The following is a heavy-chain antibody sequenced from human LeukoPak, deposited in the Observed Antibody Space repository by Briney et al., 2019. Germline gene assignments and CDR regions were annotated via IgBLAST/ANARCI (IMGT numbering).Heavy chain of an antibody. J-gene: IGHJ6*03. CDR2: IYYSGST. CDR3: ARVSPERYSGYDYYYYYYYMDV. V-gene: IGHV4-59*01. Sequence: SETLSLTCTVSGGSISSYYWSWIRQPPGKGLEWIGYIYYSGSTNYNPSLKSRVTISVDTSKNQFSLKLSSVTAADTAVYYCARVSPERYSGYDYYYYYYYMDVWGKGTTVTISS. D-gene: IGHD5-12*01. CDR1: GGSISSYY.